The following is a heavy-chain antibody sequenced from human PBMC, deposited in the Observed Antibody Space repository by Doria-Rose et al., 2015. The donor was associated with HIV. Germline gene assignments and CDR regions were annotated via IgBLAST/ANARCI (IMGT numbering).Heavy chain of an antibody. Sequence: QVQLVQSGPVLVKPTETLTLTCTVSGVSLSSPGMGVSWIRQPPGKALEWLANIFSDGERSYKTSLKSRLTMSRGTSKSQVVLTMTDMDPVDTATYYCARIKSSRWYHKYYFDFWGQGTLVIVSA. J-gene: IGHJ4*02. CDR3: ARIKSSRWYHKYYFDF. CDR2: IFSDGER. D-gene: IGHD6-13*01. V-gene: IGHV2-26*01. CDR1: GVSLSSPGMG.